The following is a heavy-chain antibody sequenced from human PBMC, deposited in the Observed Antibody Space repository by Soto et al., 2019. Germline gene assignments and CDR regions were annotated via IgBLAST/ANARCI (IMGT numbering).Heavy chain of an antibody. J-gene: IGHJ4*02. CDR1: GGSISSGDYY. V-gene: IGHV4-30-4*01. CDR2: IYYSGST. D-gene: IGHD2-15*01. Sequence: SETLSLTXTVSGGSISSGDYYWSWIRQPPGKGLEWIGYIYYSGSTYYNPSLKSRVTISVDTSKNQFSLKLSSVTAADTAVYYCARGRESVVGGGDYWGQGTLVTVSS. CDR3: ARGRESVVGGGDY.